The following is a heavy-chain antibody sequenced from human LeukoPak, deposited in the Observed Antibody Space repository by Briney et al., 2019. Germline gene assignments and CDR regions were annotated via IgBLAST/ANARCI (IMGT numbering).Heavy chain of an antibody. D-gene: IGHD3-9*01. CDR3: ARGQTYYDILTGYPYYYYYMDV. V-gene: IGHV3-74*01. CDR1: GFTFSSYW. J-gene: IGHJ6*03. CDR2: INSDGSST. Sequence: PGGSLRLSCAASGFTFSSYWMHWVRQAPGKGLVWVSRINSDGSSTSYADSVKGRFTISRDNAKNTLYLQMNSLRAEDTAVYYCARGQTYYDILTGYPYYYYYMDVWGKGTTVTVSS.